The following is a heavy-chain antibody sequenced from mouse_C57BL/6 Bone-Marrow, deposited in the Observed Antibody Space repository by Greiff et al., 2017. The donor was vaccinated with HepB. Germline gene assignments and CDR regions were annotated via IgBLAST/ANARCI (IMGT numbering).Heavy chain of an antibody. CDR3: ASYYGNWGFAY. D-gene: IGHD2-1*01. J-gene: IGHJ3*01. V-gene: IGHV1-19*01. CDR1: GYTFTDYY. CDR2: INPYNGGT. Sequence: VQLKESGPVLVKPGASVKMSCKASGYTFTDYYMNWVKQSHGKSLEWIGVINPYNGGTSYNQKFKGKATLTVDKSSSTAYMELNSLTSEDSAVYYCASYYGNWGFAYWGQGTLVTVSA.